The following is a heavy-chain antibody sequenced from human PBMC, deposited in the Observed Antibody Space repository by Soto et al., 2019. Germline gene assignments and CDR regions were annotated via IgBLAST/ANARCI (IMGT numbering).Heavy chain of an antibody. J-gene: IGHJ6*02. V-gene: IGHV3-73*01. CDR3: FHGMDV. Sequence: PGGSLRLSCAGSGFAFSGSTVHWVRQASGKGLEWVGRIRSKANSFATAYAASVKGRFIISRDDSKTTAYLQMNSLKIEDTAVYYCFHGMDVWGQGTTVTVS. CDR2: IRSKANSFAT. CDR1: GFAFSGST.